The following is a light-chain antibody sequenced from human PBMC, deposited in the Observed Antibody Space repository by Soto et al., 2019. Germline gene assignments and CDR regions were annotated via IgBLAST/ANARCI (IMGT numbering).Light chain of an antibody. J-gene: IGKJ3*01. V-gene: IGKV3-20*01. CDR2: GAS. CDR3: QQYDSSPPGVT. CDR1: QSISSTY. Sequence: EIVLTQSPGTLSLSPGERATLSCRASQSISSTYLAWYQQKPGQAPRLLIYGASSRATGIPDRFSGSGSGTDFPLTISRLEPEDFAVYYCQQYDSSPPGVTFGPGTKVGVK.